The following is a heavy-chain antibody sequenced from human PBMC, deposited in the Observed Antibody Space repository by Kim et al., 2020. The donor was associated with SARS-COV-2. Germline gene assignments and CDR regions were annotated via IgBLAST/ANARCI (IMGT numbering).Heavy chain of an antibody. V-gene: IGHV3-23*01. Sequence: GGSLRLSCAASGFTFSHHAMSWVRQAPGKGLEWVSGISGGGGSTYYADSVKGRFTISRDNSKNTLYLQMSSLRAEDTALYYCAKDPGYSSGWSVFGCWG. J-gene: IGHJ4*01. CDR3: AKDPGYSSGWSVFGC. CDR2: ISGGGGST. D-gene: IGHD6-19*01. CDR1: GFTFSHHA.